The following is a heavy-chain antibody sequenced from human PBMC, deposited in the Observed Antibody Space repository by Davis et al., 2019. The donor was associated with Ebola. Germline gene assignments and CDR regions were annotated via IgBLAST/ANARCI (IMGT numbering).Heavy chain of an antibody. CDR1: GFTFSSYA. CDR3: AKAYCSSTSCYTWAFDY. Sequence: GESLKISCAASGFTFSSYAMSWVRQAPGKRLEWVSGITGSGSSTYYADSVKGRFTISRDNSKSTLYLQMNSLRAEDTAVYYCAKAYCSSTSCYTWAFDYWGQGTLVTVSS. V-gene: IGHV3-23*01. J-gene: IGHJ4*02. CDR2: ITGSGSST. D-gene: IGHD2-2*02.